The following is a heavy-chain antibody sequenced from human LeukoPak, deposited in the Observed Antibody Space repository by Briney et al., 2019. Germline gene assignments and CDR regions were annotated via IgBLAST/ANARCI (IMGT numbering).Heavy chain of an antibody. CDR2: INPNSGGT. D-gene: IGHD2/OR15-2a*01. V-gene: IGHV1-2*02. Sequence: ASVKVSCKSSGYTFTGYYMHWVRQAPGQGLEWMGWINPNSGGTNYAQKFQGRVTMTRDTSISTAYMELSRLRSDDTAVYYCATVADFYNWFDPWGQGTLVTVSS. CDR1: GYTFTGYY. CDR3: ATVADFYNWFDP. J-gene: IGHJ5*02.